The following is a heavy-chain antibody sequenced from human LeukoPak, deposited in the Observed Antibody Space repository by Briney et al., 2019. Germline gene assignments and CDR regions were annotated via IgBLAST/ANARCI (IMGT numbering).Heavy chain of an antibody. CDR1: GFTFSNYG. D-gene: IGHD3-9*01. CDR3: ARDSYPPTYYDILTGPTRPFDY. Sequence: LSGGSLRLSCAASGFTFSNYGMHWVRQAPGKGLEWVAVISYDGTNNYYADSVKGRFTISIDNSKNTVYLQMNSLRAEDTAVYYCARDSYPPTYYDILTGPTRPFDYWGQGTLVTVSS. J-gene: IGHJ4*02. CDR2: ISYDGTNN. V-gene: IGHV3-30*03.